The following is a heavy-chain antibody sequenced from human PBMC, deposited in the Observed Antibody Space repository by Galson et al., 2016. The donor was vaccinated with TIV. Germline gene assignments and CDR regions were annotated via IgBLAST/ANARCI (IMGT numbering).Heavy chain of an antibody. CDR1: GFTFRTYT. CDR2: ISLSGSHI. Sequence: SLRLSCAAFGFTFRTYTMNWVRQAPGKGLEWVSYISLSGSHIYYADSVKGRFTISRDNAKNSLSPQMNSLRAEDTAVYFCARAVSSGDYAFDAFDIWGQGTVVTVSS. J-gene: IGHJ3*02. D-gene: IGHD4-17*01. V-gene: IGHV3-21*01. CDR3: ARAVSSGDYAFDAFDI.